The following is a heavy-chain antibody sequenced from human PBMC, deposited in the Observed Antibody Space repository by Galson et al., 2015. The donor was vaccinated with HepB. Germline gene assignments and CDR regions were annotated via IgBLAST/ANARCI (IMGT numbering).Heavy chain of an antibody. J-gene: IGHJ6*03. CDR1: GGSISSGGYY. CDR2: IYYSGST. Sequence: TLSLTCTVSGGSISSGGYYWSWIRQHPGKGLEWIGYIYYSGSTYYNPSLKSRVTISVDTSKNQFSLKLSSVTAADTAVYYCARGEAPGWLRMDYYYYYMDVWGKGTTVTVSS. V-gene: IGHV4-31*03. D-gene: IGHD3-22*01. CDR3: ARGEAPGWLRMDYYYYYMDV.